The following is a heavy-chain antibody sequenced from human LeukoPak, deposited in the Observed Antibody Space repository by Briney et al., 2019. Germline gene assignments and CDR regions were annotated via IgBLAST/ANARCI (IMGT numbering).Heavy chain of an antibody. CDR1: GYSISSGYY. V-gene: IGHV4-38-2*02. J-gene: IGHJ5*02. CDR2: IYHSGST. Sequence: SETLSLTCTVSGYSISSGYYWGWIRQPPGKGLEWIGSIYHSGSTYYNPSHKSRVTISVDTSKNQFSLKLSSVTAADTAVYYCARDWVLWFGELRDNWFDPWGQGTLVTVSS. CDR3: ARDWVLWFGELRDNWFDP. D-gene: IGHD3-10*01.